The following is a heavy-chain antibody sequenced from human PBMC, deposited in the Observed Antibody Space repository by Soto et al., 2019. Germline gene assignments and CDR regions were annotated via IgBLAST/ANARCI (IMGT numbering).Heavy chain of an antibody. CDR3: ARGHYGMDV. Sequence: EVELVESGGGLVQLGGYLRLSCADSEFTYSKYWMTWVRQAPGKGLEWVANIREVGSEKYYADSVKGRFTISRDDAKKSVILQMNSLRVEDTAVYYCARGHYGMDVWGQGTTVTVSS. CDR2: IREVGSEK. J-gene: IGHJ6*02. CDR1: EFTYSKYW. V-gene: IGHV3-7*03.